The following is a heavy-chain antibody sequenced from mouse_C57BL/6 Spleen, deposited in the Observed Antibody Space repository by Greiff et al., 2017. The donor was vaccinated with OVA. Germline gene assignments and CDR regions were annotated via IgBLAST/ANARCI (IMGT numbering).Heavy chain of an antibody. V-gene: IGHV5-17*01. CDR2: ISSGSSTI. J-gene: IGHJ4*01. CDR3: ARRERNGSLYYYAMDY. D-gene: IGHD1-1*01. CDR1: GFTFSDYG. Sequence: EVQGVESGGGLVKPGGSLKLSCAASGFTFSDYGMHWVRQAPEKGLEWVAYISSGSSTIYYADTVKGRFTISRDNAKNTLFLQMTSLRSEDTAMYYCARRERNGSLYYYAMDYWGQGTSVTVSS.